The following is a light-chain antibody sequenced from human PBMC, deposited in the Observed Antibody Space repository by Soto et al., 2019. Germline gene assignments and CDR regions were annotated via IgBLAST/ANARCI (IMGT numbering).Light chain of an antibody. Sequence: EILMTQSPASLSVSPGEGATLSCRASQSVNSNLAWYQQKHGQAPRLLIYGASIRATGIPVRFSGSGSGTEFTLPDSSLQSEDFAVYYFQQDNNWWTFGQGTKVEIK. V-gene: IGKV3-15*01. CDR3: QQDNNWWT. CDR1: QSVNSN. CDR2: GAS. J-gene: IGKJ1*01.